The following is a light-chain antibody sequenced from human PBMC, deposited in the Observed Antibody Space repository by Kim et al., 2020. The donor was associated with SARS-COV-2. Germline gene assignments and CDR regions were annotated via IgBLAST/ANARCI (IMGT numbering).Light chain of an antibody. CDR1: QDISNS. V-gene: IGKV1-8*01. Sequence: ATTGDRVTITCRASQDISNSLAWYQQKPGKAPELLIYDAFTLQSGVSPRFSGSRSGTDFTLTISSLQSEDFATYYCQQHYIYPLTFGGGTKVDIK. CDR3: QQHYIYPLT. J-gene: IGKJ4*02. CDR2: DAF.